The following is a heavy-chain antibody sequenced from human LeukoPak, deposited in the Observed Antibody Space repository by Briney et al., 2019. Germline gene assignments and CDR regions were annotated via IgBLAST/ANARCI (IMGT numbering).Heavy chain of an antibody. CDR1: GGSINNYY. CDR3: ARDFFGDFDH. D-gene: IGHD2/OR15-2a*01. Sequence: SETLSLTCTVSGGSINNYYWSWIRQPPGKGLEWIGYIQYGGRTYYSPPLKSRVTISMDLSKIHFSLKMSSVTAADTAVYYCARDFFGDFDHWGQGILVTVSS. J-gene: IGHJ4*02. V-gene: IGHV4-59*01. CDR2: IQYGGRT.